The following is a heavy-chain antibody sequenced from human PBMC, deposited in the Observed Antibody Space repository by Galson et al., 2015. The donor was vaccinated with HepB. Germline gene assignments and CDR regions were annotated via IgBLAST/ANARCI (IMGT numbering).Heavy chain of an antibody. J-gene: IGHJ4*02. CDR2: ISYDGSNK. Sequence: LRLSCAASGFTFSSYGMHWVRQAPGKGLEWVAVISYDGSNKYYADSVKGRFTISRDNSKNTLYLQMNSLRAEDTAVYYCAKDRGNCGGDCYPVYWGQGTLVTVSS. V-gene: IGHV3-30*18. CDR1: GFTFSSYG. CDR3: AKDRGNCGGDCYPVY. D-gene: IGHD2-21*01.